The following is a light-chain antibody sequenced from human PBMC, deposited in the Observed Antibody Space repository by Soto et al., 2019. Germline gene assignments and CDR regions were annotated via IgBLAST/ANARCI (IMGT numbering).Light chain of an antibody. Sequence: QSVLTQPASVSGSPGQSITISCTGTSSDVGGYNYVSWYQQHPGKAPKLIIYEVSNRPSGVSNRFSGSKSGNTASLTISGLQAEDETDYYCSSYRTSNTYVFGTGTQLTVL. CDR1: SSDVGGYNY. CDR2: EVS. J-gene: IGLJ1*01. V-gene: IGLV2-14*01. CDR3: SSYRTSNTYV.